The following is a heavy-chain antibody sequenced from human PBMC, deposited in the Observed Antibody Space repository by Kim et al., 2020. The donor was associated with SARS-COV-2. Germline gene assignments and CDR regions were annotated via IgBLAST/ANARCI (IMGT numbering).Heavy chain of an antibody. V-gene: IGHV3-53*04. CDR3: ARERAQGGYSYGMDV. D-gene: IGHD3-16*01. Sequence: GSVKGRFTISRHKSKNTLYLQMNSRRAEDTAVYYCARERAQGGYSYGMDVWGQGATVTVSS. J-gene: IGHJ6*02.